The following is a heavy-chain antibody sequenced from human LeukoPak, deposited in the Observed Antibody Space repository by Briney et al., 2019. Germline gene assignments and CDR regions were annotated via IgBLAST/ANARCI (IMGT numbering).Heavy chain of an antibody. CDR2: ISAYNGNT. CDR3: ARDRGGLEPYYFDY. V-gene: IGHV1-18*01. D-gene: IGHD1-1*01. J-gene: IGHJ4*02. CDR1: GYTFTNYG. Sequence: PAASVTVSCKTSGYTFTNYGISWVRQAPGQGLEWMGWISAYNGNTNYAQKLQGRVTMTTDTSTSTAYMELRSLRSDDTAVYYCARDRGGLEPYYFDYWGQGTLVTVSS.